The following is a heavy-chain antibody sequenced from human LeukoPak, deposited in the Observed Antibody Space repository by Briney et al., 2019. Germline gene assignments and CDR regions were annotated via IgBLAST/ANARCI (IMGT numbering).Heavy chain of an antibody. V-gene: IGHV4-4*07. CDR2: IYTSGST. CDR1: GGSISSYY. Sequence: SETLSLTCTVSGGSISSYYWSWIRQPAGKGLEWIGRIYTSGSTNYNPSLKSRVAMSVDTSKNQFSLKLSSVTAADTAVYYCARVYSSAWYLDYWGQGTLVTVSS. D-gene: IGHD6-19*01. J-gene: IGHJ4*02. CDR3: ARVYSSAWYLDY.